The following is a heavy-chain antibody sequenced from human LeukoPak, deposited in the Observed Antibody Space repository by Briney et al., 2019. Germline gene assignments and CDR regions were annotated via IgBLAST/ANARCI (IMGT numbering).Heavy chain of an antibody. CDR2: ITGSGPYM. Sequence: PGGSLRLSCAASGFTFSTFAMHWVRLSPGKGLEWVSSITGSGPYMLYADSVKHRFTISRDNTKNLLYLEMNSLRAEDTAMYFCVRDVGAVRGEVYFDYWGQGTLVTVSS. V-gene: IGHV3-21*06. J-gene: IGHJ4*02. CDR3: VRDVGAVRGEVYFDY. D-gene: IGHD3-10*01. CDR1: GFTFSTFA.